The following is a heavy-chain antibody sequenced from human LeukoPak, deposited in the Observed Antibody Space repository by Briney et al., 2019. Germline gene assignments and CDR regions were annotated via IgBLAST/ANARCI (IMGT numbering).Heavy chain of an antibody. D-gene: IGHD2-15*01. CDR3: ARSILHSGGSCCWYYFDY. CDR2: IYYSGST. V-gene: IGHV4-59*11. Sequence: PSETLSLTCTVSGGSIGSHYWSWVRQPPGKGLEWIGYIYYSGSTNYNPSLKSRVTISVDTSKNQFSLKLSSMTAADTAVYYCARSILHSGGSCCWYYFDYWGQGALVTVSS. J-gene: IGHJ4*02. CDR1: GGSIGSHY.